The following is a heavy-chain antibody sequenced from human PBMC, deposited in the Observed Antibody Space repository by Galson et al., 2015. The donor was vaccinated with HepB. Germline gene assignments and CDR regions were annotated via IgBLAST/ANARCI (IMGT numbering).Heavy chain of an antibody. CDR1: GGTFSSYA. V-gene: IGHV1-69*04. D-gene: IGHD2-2*01. J-gene: IGHJ6*03. CDR3: ARVPTAGYCSSTSCYRGYYYYMDV. CDR2: IIPILGIA. Sequence: SVKVSCKASGGTFSSYAISWVRQAPGQGLEWMGRIIPILGIANYAQKFQGRVTITADKSTSTAYMELSSLRSEDTAVYYCARVPTAGYCSSTSCYRGYYYYMDVWGKGTTVTVSS.